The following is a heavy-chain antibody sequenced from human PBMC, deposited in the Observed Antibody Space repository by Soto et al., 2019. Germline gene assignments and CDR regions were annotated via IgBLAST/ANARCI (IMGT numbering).Heavy chain of an antibody. CDR1: GYTFTSYG. CDR3: ARAGASTFGELLSVLFDD. CDR2: INPNSGGT. D-gene: IGHD3-10*01. J-gene: IGHJ4*02. V-gene: IGHV1-2*04. Sequence: ASVKVSCKASGYTFTSYGISWVRQAPGQGLEWMGWINPNSGGTNYAQKFQGWVTMTRDTSISTAYMELSRLRSDDTAVYYCARAGASTFGELLSVLFDDWGQGTLVTVSS.